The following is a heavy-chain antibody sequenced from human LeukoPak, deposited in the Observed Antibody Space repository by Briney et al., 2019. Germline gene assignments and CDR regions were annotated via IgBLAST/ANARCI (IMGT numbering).Heavy chain of an antibody. CDR2: ISGSGGST. D-gene: IGHD3-22*01. CDR3: ARSSKYYYDSSGIKGAFDI. V-gene: IGHV3-23*01. J-gene: IGHJ3*02. CDR1: GLILSDYS. Sequence: PGGSLRLSCAASGLILSDYSMNWVRQAPGKGLEWVSAISGSGGSTYYADSVKGRFTISRDNSKNTLYLQMNSLRAEDTAVYYCARSSKYYYDSSGIKGAFDIWGQGTMVTVSS.